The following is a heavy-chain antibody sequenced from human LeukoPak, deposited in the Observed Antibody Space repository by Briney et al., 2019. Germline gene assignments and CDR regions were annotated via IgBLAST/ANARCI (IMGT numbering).Heavy chain of an antibody. D-gene: IGHD4-17*01. CDR1: GGSFSGYY. Sequence: SETLSLTCAVYGGSFSGYYWSWIRQPPGKGLEWIGEINHSGSTNYNPSLKSRVTISVDTSKNQFPLKLSSVTAADTAVYYCARVKVRTVTTYLYYFDYWGQGTLVTVSS. CDR2: INHSGST. J-gene: IGHJ4*02. V-gene: IGHV4-34*01. CDR3: ARVKVRTVTTYLYYFDY.